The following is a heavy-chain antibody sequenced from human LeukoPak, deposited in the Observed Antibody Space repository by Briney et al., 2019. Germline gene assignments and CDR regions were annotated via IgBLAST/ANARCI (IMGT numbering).Heavy chain of an antibody. J-gene: IGHJ4*02. CDR3: ARDERGYFDY. Sequence: GGSLRLSCAASGFTVSSNYMSWVRQAPGKGLEWVSVIYSGGSTYYADSVRGRFTISRHNSKNTLYLQMNSLRAEDTAVYYCARDERGYFDYWGQGTLVTVSS. CDR2: IYSGGST. V-gene: IGHV3-53*04. CDR1: GFTVSSNY.